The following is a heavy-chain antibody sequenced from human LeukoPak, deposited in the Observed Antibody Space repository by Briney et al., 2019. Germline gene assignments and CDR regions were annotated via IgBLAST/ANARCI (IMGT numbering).Heavy chain of an antibody. V-gene: IGHV3-23*01. CDR3: AKVAYDSSGYYHIPLPYGFDY. D-gene: IGHD3-22*01. CDR2: ISGSGGST. CDR1: GFTFSSYA. Sequence: GGSLRLSCAASGFTFSSYAMSWVRQAPGKGLEWVSAISGSGGSTYYADAVKGRFTISRDNSKNTLYLQMNSLRAEDTAVYYCAKVAYDSSGYYHIPLPYGFDYWGQGTLVTVSS. J-gene: IGHJ4*02.